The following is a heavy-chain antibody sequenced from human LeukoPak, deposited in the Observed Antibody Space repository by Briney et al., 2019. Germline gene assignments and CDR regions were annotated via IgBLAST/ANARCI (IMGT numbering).Heavy chain of an antibody. J-gene: IGHJ5*02. CDR1: GFTFSDHY. Sequence: GGSLRLSCAASGFTFSDHYMSWIRQAPGKRPEWVSYISTSGSIINYADSVKGRFTISRDNAKNSLFLQMNSLRAEDTAVYYCARGLRAGGDPWGQGTLVTVSS. D-gene: IGHD3-10*01. CDR3: ARGLRAGGDP. CDR2: ISTSGSII. V-gene: IGHV3-11*04.